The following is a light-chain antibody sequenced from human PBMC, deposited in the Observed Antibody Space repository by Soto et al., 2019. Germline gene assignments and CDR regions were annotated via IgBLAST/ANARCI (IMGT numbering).Light chain of an antibody. CDR3: AAWDDNLNGPL. CDR1: NSNIGRYS. J-gene: IGLJ3*02. V-gene: IGLV1-44*01. Sequence: QSVLTQPPSLSVTPGQRVTSSCSGSNSNIGRYSVNWYQHFPGTAPKILIYSDDERPSGVPDRFSGSKSGTSASLAISGLQSEDEAEYYCAAWDDNLNGPLFGGGTKLTVL. CDR2: SDD.